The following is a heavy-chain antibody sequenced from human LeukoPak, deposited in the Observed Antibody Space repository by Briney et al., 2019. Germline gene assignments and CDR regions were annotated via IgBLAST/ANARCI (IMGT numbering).Heavy chain of an antibody. V-gene: IGHV3-7*01. CDR3: ARDHVAAPPNWFDP. CDR2: IKTDGSQI. D-gene: IGHD6-13*01. Sequence: GGSLRLSCVASGFTFSSYWMTWVRQAPGKGLEWVANIKTDGSQIYYVDSVKGRFTISRDNAKNSLYLQMNSLRAEDTAVYYCARDHVAAPPNWFDPWGQGTLVTVSS. J-gene: IGHJ5*02. CDR1: GFTFSSYW.